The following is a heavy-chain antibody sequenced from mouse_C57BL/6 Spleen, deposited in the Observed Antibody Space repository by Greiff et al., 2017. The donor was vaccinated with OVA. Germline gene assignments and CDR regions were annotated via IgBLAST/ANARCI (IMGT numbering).Heavy chain of an antibody. J-gene: IGHJ4*01. V-gene: IGHV1-18*01. CDR1: GYTFTDYN. Sequence: EVQLQQSGPELVKPGASVKIPCKASGYTFTDYNMDWVKQSHGKSLEWIGDINPNNGGTIYNQKFKGKATLTVDKSSSTAYMELRSLTAEDTAVYYCARYGLPYYAMDYWGQGTSVTVSS. CDR3: ARYGLPYYAMDY. CDR2: INPNNGGT. D-gene: IGHD1-1*02.